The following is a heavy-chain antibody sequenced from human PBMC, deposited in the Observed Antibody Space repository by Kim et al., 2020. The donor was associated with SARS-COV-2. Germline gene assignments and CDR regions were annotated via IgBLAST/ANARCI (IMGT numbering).Heavy chain of an antibody. CDR2: ITNSGGTT. D-gene: IGHD6-6*01. J-gene: IGHJ4*02. V-gene: IGHV3-23*01. Sequence: GGSLRLSCAASGFTFSSYAVTWVRQAPGKGLEWVSAITNSGGTTYYADSVKGRFAISRDNSKNTLYLQMNSLRAEYTAVYYCAKEYTSSSGQIDFWGQGTLVTVSS. CDR3: AKEYTSSSGQIDF. CDR1: GFTFSSYA.